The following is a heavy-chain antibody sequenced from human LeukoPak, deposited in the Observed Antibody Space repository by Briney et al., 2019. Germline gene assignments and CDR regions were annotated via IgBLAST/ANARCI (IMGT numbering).Heavy chain of an antibody. CDR2: IYYNGDT. J-gene: IGHJ5*02. CDR3: VRGPYGSGISNWFDP. D-gene: IGHD3-10*01. V-gene: IGHV4-59*01. CDR1: DGAIAGYS. Sequence: PSETLSLTCTVSDGAIAGYSWSWIRQPPGKGLEWIAYIYYNGDTNYNPSLQSRVTVSVDTSKNQFSLNLTSVTAADTAVYYCVRGPYGSGISNWFDPWGQGTLVIVSS.